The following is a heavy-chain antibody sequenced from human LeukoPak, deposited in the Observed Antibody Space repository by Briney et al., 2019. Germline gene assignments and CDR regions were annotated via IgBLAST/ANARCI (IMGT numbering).Heavy chain of an antibody. J-gene: IGHJ4*02. D-gene: IGHD2-2*01. CDR3: ARDRMGDCATTSCYLAY. CDR2: INPNSGGT. Sequence: ASVKVSCKASGYTFTGYYMHRVRQAPGQGLEWMGWINPNSGGTNYAQKFQGRVTMTRDTSINTVYMDLSSLRSDDTAVYYCARDRMGDCATTSCYLAYWGQGTQVTVSS. V-gene: IGHV1-2*02. CDR1: GYTFTGYY.